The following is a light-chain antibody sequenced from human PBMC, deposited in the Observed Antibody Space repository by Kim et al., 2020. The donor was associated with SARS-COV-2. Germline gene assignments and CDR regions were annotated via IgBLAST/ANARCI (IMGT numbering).Light chain of an antibody. V-gene: IGLV1-40*01. CDR2: GNS. J-gene: IGLJ2*01. Sequence: QSVLTQPPSVSGAPGQRVTISCTGSSSNIGARYDVHWYQQLPGTAPKLLIYGNSNRPSGVPDRFSGSKSGTSASLAITGLQAEDEADYYCQSYDSSLSGVFGGGTQLTVL. CDR1: SSNIGARYD. CDR3: QSYDSSLSGV.